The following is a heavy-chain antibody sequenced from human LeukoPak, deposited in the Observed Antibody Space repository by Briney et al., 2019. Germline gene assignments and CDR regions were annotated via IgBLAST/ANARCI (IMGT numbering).Heavy chain of an antibody. CDR2: MNPNSGNT. D-gene: IGHD3-22*01. CDR3: ARDGDSSGYQNY. J-gene: IGHJ4*02. CDR1: EYTFTSYD. Sequence: ASVKVSCKASEYTFTSYDINWVRQATGQGLEWMGWMNPNSGNTNYAQKFQGRVTMTRDTSISTAYMELSSLTSEDTAVYFCARDGDSSGYQNYWGQGTLVTVSS. V-gene: IGHV1-8*01.